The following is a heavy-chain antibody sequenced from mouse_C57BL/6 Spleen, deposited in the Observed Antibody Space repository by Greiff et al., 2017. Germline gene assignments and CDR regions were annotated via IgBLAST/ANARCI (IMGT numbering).Heavy chain of an antibody. Sequence: DVMLVESGGGLVQPGGSLKLSCAASGFTFSDYGMAWVRQAPRKGPEWVAFISNLAYSIYYADTVTGRFTISRENAKNTRYLEMSSLRSEDTAMYYCARTAQDYYFDYWGQGTTLTVSS. V-gene: IGHV5-15*01. CDR1: GFTFSDYG. CDR2: ISNLAYSI. CDR3: ARTAQDYYFDY. D-gene: IGHD3-2*02. J-gene: IGHJ2*01.